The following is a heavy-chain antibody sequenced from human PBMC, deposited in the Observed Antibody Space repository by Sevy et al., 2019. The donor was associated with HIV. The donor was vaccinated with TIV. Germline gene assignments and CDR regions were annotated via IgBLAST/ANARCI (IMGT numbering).Heavy chain of an antibody. CDR2: ITHSENT. CDR3: ARGRYDKYVWGSYHATYFDY. CDR1: GGSFSGYY. Sequence: SETLSLTCAVYGGSFSGYYWTFFRQPPGKGLEWIGEITHSENTNSNPSLKSRVTISVDTSKNQFSLKLTSVTAADTAVYFCARGRYDKYVWGSYHATYFDYWGQGSLVTVSS. J-gene: IGHJ4*02. V-gene: IGHV4-34*01. D-gene: IGHD3-16*02.